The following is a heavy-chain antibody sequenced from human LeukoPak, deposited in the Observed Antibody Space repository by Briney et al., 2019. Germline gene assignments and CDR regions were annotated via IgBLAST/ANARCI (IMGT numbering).Heavy chain of an antibody. V-gene: IGHV1-46*01. D-gene: IGHD3-9*01. Sequence: GASVKVSCKTSGYSFTNYYMHWVRQAPGQGLGWMGIINPSGGSTNYAQKFQGRVTMTRDTSTTTVYMELTSLRSEDTAVYYCARDQGLTGYFDFWGQGTLVTVSS. CDR3: ARDQGLTGYFDF. J-gene: IGHJ4*02. CDR2: INPSGGST. CDR1: GYSFTNYY.